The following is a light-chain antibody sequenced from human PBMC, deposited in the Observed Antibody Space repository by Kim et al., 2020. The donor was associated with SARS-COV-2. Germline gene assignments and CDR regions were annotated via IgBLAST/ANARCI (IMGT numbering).Light chain of an antibody. CDR1: QSVSDT. CDR3: QQYNKWPPLT. J-gene: IGKJ4*01. Sequence: EIVMTQSPATLSVSPGERATLSCRASQSVSDTLAWYQQKPDQPPRLLIYGASTRATGIPARFSGSGSGTEFTLTISSLQSEDVGVYYCQQYNKWPPLTFGGGTKVDIK. CDR2: GAS. V-gene: IGKV3-15*01.